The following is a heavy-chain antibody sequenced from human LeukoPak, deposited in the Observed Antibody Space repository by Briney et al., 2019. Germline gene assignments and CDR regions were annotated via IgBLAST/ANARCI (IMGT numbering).Heavy chain of an antibody. CDR3: AGSVATVYFDH. Sequence: PGGSLRLSCAASGFSLSGYWMTWVRQAPGKGLEWISYIGDSGGRVYYADSVKGRFTISRDNAKNSLYLQMNSLRAEDTAVYYCAGSVATVYFDHWGQGTQVTVSS. V-gene: IGHV3-48*03. J-gene: IGHJ4*02. D-gene: IGHD3-10*01. CDR1: GFSLSGYW. CDR2: IGDSGGRV.